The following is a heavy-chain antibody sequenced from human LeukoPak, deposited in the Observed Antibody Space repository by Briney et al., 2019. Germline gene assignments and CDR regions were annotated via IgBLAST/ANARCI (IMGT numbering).Heavy chain of an antibody. D-gene: IGHD3-22*01. J-gene: IGHJ5*02. CDR2: IYYSGST. CDR3: ARDSRNYYDSSGYSNWFDP. CDR1: GGSISSYY. V-gene: IGHV4-59*01. Sequence: SETLSLTCTVSGGSISSYYWSWIRQPPGKGLEWIGYIYYSGSTNYNPSLKSRVTISVDTSKNQFSLKLSSVTAADTAVYHCARDSRNYYDSSGYSNWFDPWGQGTLVTVSS.